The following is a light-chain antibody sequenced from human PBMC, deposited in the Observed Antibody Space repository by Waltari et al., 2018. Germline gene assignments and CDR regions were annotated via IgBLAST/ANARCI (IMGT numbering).Light chain of an antibody. CDR1: QGISTY. J-gene: IGKJ3*01. V-gene: IGKV1-9*01. CDR2: YVS. Sequence: DIQLTQSPSFLSASVGDRVTITCRASQGISTYLAWYQQKPGGAPKLLIYYVSTLQSGVPSRFSGSGSGTEFTLTISSLQPEDVATYYCQQLNSFPLFTFGPGTEVDIK. CDR3: QQLNSFPLFT.